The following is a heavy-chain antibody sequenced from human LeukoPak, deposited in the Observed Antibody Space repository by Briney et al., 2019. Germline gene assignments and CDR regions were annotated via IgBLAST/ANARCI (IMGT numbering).Heavy chain of an antibody. D-gene: IGHD4-17*01. J-gene: IGHJ5*02. CDR1: GGSISSYY. Sequence: KTSETLSLTCTVSGGSISSYYWSWIRQPAGQGLEWIGRIYTSGNTNYNPSLKSRVTMSVDTSKNQFSLKLSSVTAADTAVYYCARDSGPYGDYGWFDPWGQGTLVTVSS. V-gene: IGHV4-4*07. CDR2: IYTSGNT. CDR3: ARDSGPYGDYGWFDP.